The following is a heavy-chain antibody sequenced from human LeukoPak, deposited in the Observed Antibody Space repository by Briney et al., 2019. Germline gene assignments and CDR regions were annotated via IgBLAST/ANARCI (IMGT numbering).Heavy chain of an antibody. J-gene: IGHJ4*02. CDR2: IIPIFGTA. Sequence: SVKASCKASGGTFSSYAISWVRQAPGQGLEWMGGIIPIFGTANYAQKFQGRVTITADESTSTAYMELSSLRSEDTAVYYCASRRPTSYGDYGQFDYWGQGTLVTVSS. V-gene: IGHV1-69*13. CDR3: ASRRPTSYGDYGQFDY. D-gene: IGHD4-17*01. CDR1: GGTFSSYA.